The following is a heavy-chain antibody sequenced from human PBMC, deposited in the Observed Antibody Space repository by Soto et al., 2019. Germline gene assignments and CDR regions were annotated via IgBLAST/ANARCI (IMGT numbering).Heavy chain of an antibody. CDR3: ESPLNDDFWSGYLAY. CDR2: ISSSGSTI. Sequence: GGSLRLSCAASGFTFSSYEMNWVRQAPGKGLEWVSYISSSGSTIYYADSVKGRFTISRDNAKNSLYLQMNSLRAEDTAVYYCESPLNDDFWSGYLAYWGQGTPVTVYS. D-gene: IGHD3-3*01. J-gene: IGHJ4*02. V-gene: IGHV3-48*03. CDR1: GFTFSSYE.